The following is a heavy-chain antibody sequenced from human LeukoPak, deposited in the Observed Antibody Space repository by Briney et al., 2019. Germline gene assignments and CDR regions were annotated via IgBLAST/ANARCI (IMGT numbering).Heavy chain of an antibody. CDR2: ISYDGSNK. V-gene: IGHV3-30*04. D-gene: IGHD6-13*01. J-gene: IGHJ5*02. Sequence: GRSLRLSCAASGFTFSSYAMHWVRQAPGKGLEWVAVISYDGSNKYYADSVKGRFTISRDNSKNTLYLQMNSLRAEDTAVYYCASSSRQSAKKVYNWFDPWGQGTLVTVSS. CDR3: ASSSRQSAKKVYNWFDP. CDR1: GFTFSSYA.